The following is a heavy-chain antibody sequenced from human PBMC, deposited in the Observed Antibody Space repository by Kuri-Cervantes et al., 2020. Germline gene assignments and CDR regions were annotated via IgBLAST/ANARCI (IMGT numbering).Heavy chain of an antibody. CDR1: GFTFDDYA. CDR3: AKDIAAAGTSYYYYGMDV. J-gene: IGHJ6*02. Sequence: SLKISCAASGFTFDDYAMHWVRQAPGKGLEWVSGISWNSGSIGYADSVKGRFTISRDNAKNSLYLQMNSLRAEDTALYYCAKDIAAAGTSYYYYGMDVWGQGTTVTVSS. V-gene: IGHV3-9*01. CDR2: ISWNSGSI. D-gene: IGHD6-13*01.